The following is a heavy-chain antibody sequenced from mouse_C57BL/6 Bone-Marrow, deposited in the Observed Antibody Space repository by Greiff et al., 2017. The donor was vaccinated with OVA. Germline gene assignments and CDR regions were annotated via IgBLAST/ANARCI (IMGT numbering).Heavy chain of an antibody. D-gene: IGHD2-3*01. CDR3: ARFYDGPHCYAMDY. V-gene: IGHV1-18*01. J-gene: IGHJ4*01. CDR2: INPNNGGT. CDR1: GYTFTDYN. Sequence: EVQLQQSGPELVKPGASVKIPCKASGYTFTDYNMDWVKQSHGKSLEWIGDINPNNGGTIYNQKFKGKATLTVDKSSSTAYMELRSLTSEDTAVYYCARFYDGPHCYAMDYWGQGTSVTVSS.